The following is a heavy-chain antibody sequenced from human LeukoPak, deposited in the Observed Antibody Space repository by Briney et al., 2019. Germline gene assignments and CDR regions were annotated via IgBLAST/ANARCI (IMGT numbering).Heavy chain of an antibody. CDR3: ARVVGATRGYFDY. Sequence: SVKVSCKASGFTFTSSAMQWVRQARGQRLEWIGWIVVGSGNTNYAQKFQERVTITRDMSTSTAYMELSSLRSEDTAVYYCARVVGATRGYFDYWGQGTLVTVSS. CDR2: IVVGSGNT. D-gene: IGHD1-26*01. CDR1: GFTFTSSA. V-gene: IGHV1-58*02. J-gene: IGHJ4*02.